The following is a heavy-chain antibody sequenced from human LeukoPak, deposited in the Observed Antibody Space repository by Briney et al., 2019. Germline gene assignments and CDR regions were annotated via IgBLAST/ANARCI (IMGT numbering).Heavy chain of an antibody. CDR2: ISSSSSTI. CDR1: GFTFSSYE. J-gene: IGHJ4*02. D-gene: IGHD3-22*01. V-gene: IGHV3-48*02. Sequence: GGSLRLSCAASGFTFSSYEMNWVRQAPGKGLEWVSYISSSSSTIYYADSVKGRFTISRDNAKNSLYLQMNSLRDEDTAVYYCARFPHYYDSSGYSFWGQGTLVTVSS. CDR3: ARFPHYYDSSGYSF.